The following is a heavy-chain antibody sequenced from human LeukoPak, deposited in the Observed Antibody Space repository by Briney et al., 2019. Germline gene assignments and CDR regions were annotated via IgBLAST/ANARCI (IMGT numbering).Heavy chain of an antibody. Sequence: SETLSLTCTVSGGSISSNTYYWGWIRQPPGKGLEWIGSIYYSGSTYYNPSLKSRVTISVDTSKNQFSLKLSSVTAADTAVYYCASEGGVVGATSDYWGQGTLVTVSS. CDR1: GGSISSNTYY. D-gene: IGHD1-26*01. CDR2: IYYSGST. V-gene: IGHV4-39*07. J-gene: IGHJ4*02. CDR3: ASEGGVVGATSDY.